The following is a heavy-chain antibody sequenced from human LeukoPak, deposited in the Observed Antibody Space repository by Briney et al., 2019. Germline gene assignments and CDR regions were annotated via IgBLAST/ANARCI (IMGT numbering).Heavy chain of an antibody. Sequence: GGSLRLSCAASGFTVSSNYMGWVRQAPGKGLEWVSVIYSGGSTYYADSVKGRFTISRDNSKNTLYLQMNSLRAEDTAVYYCARLSGSFNYYYYYYMDVWGKGTTVTVSS. CDR1: GFTVSSNY. CDR3: ARLSGSFNYYYYYYMDV. V-gene: IGHV3-53*01. J-gene: IGHJ6*03. D-gene: IGHD1-26*01. CDR2: IYSGGST.